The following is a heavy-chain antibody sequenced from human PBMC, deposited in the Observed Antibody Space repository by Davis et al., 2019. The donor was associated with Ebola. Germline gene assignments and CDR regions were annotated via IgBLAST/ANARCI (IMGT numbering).Heavy chain of an antibody. J-gene: IGHJ4*02. V-gene: IGHV4-31*03. CDR3: ASGPTYYYDSSGYGRKYYFDY. D-gene: IGHD3-22*01. CDR2: LYYSGST. Sequence: SETLSLTCTVSGGSISSGGYYWSWTRQHPGKGLEWIGYLYYSGSTYYNPSLKSRVTISVDTSKNQFSLKLSSVTAADTAVYYCASGPTYYYDSSGYGRKYYFDYWGQGTLVTVSS. CDR1: GGSISSGGYY.